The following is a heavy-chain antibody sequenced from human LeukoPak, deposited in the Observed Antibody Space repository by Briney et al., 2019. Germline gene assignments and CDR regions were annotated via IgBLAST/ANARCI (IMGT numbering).Heavy chain of an antibody. CDR3: ARAPIGSSGWYGEFDY. V-gene: IGHV4-59*01. Sequence: SETLSLTCTVSGGSISSYYWSWIRQPPGKGLEWIGYIYYSGSTNYNPSLKSRVTISVDTSKNQFSLKLSSVTAADTAVYYCARAPIGSSGWYGEFDYWGQGTLVTVSS. CDR2: IYYSGST. D-gene: IGHD6-19*01. J-gene: IGHJ4*02. CDR1: GGSISSYY.